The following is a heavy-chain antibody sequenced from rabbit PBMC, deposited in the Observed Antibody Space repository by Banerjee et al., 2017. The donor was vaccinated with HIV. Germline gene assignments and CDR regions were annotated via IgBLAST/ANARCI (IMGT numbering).Heavy chain of an antibody. Sequence: QSLEESGGDLVKPGASLTLTCTASGFSFSAAYYMCWVRQAPGKGLEWNACIYIGGGGSTWYASWAKGRFTITRTSSTTVTLQMTSLTAADTATYFCVRYVSSNGYYNFNLWGQGTLVTVS. CDR1: GFSFSAAYY. D-gene: IGHD1-1*01. J-gene: IGHJ4*01. CDR3: VRYVSSNGYYNFNL. V-gene: IGHV1S40*01. CDR2: IYIGGGGST.